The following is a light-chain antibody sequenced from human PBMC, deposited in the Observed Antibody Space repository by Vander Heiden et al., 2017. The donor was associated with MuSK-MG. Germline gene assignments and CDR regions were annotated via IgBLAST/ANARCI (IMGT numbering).Light chain of an antibody. CDR2: AAS. J-gene: IGKJ1*01. V-gene: IGKV1-39*01. CDR3: QQSYSARQ. Sequence: DIQMTQSPSSLSASVGDRVTITCRASQNIHTYLNWYQQRPGKAPRLLIYAASSLQGGVPPRFSGSGSGTEFTLTISSLQPEDSASYYCQQSYSARQFGQGTKVEIK. CDR1: QNIHTY.